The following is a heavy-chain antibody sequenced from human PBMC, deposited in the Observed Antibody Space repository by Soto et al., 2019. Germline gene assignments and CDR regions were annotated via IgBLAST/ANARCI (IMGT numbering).Heavy chain of an antibody. CDR3: AGLRGYAGSPIDY. J-gene: IGHJ4*02. CDR1: GGSIISGY. D-gene: IGHD2-15*01. Sequence: LETLSLTCTVSGGSIISGYWSWIRQPPGKGLEWIGYISYSGNTNYNPSLKSRVTMSVDTPKNQFSLRLSSVTTADTAVYYCAGLRGYAGSPIDYWGQGTLVTVSS. CDR2: ISYSGNT. V-gene: IGHV4-59*01.